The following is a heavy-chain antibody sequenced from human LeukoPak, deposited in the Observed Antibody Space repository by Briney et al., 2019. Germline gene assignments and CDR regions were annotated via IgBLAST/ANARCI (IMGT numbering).Heavy chain of an antibody. J-gene: IGHJ4*02. CDR2: HSAYNGNT. D-gene: IGHD2-2*01. V-gene: IGHV1-18*04. CDR1: GYTFTRYG. Sequence: ATEKVLCKASGYTFTRYGISWAPEAPGQGFVGRGWHSAYNGNTHYAQKLQGRVTMTTDTSTSTAYMERRSLRSDDTAVYYCAGGPRRAYCSSTSRPLQTDYGGQGTLVSVSS. CDR3: AGGPRRAYCSSTSRPLQTDY.